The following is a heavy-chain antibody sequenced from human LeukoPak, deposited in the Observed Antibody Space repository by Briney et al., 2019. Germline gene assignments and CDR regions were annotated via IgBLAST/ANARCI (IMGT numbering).Heavy chain of an antibody. Sequence: SETLSLTCTVSGGSINSNSHYWGWIRQPPGKGLEWIGTIFYSGNTYYNPSLKSRVTISVDTSKNQFSLKLSSVTAADTAVYYCARHREWLPSPLDYWGQGTLATVSS. CDR3: ARHREWLPSPLDY. V-gene: IGHV4-39*01. J-gene: IGHJ4*02. CDR2: IFYSGNT. D-gene: IGHD5-18*01. CDR1: GGSINSNSHY.